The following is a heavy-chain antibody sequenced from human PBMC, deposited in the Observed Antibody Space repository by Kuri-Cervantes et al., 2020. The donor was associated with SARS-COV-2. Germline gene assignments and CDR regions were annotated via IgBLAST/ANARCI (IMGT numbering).Heavy chain of an antibody. D-gene: IGHD3-3*01. CDR1: GFTFSSYA. CDR3: ARDTYYDFWSGCDY. CDR2: ISGSGGST. Sequence: GESLKISCAASGFTFSSYAMSWVRQAPGKGLEWVSAISGSGGSTYYADSVKGRFTISRDNSKNTLYLQMNSLRAEDTAVYYCARDTYYDFWSGCDYWGQGTLVTVSS. J-gene: IGHJ4*02. V-gene: IGHV3-23*01.